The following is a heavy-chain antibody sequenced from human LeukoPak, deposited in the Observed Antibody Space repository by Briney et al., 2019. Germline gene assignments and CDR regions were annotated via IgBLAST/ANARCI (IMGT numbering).Heavy chain of an antibody. CDR2: IYYSGST. CDR1: GGSISSYY. V-gene: IGHV4-59*12. Sequence: PSETLSLTCTVSGGSISSYYWSWIRQPPGKGLEWIGYIYYSGSTNYNPSLKSRVTISVDTSKNQFSLKLSSVTAADTAVYYCARKTYDYFDYWGQGTLVTVSS. J-gene: IGHJ4*02. CDR3: ARKTYDYFDY. D-gene: IGHD2-21*01.